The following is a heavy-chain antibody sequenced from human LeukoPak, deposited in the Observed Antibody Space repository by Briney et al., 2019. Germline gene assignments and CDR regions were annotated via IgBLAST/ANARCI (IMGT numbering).Heavy chain of an antibody. CDR1: GYTSTGYY. D-gene: IGHD3-9*01. Sequence: ASVKVSCKASGYTSTGYYMHWVRQAPGQGLEWMGWINPNSGGTNYAQKFQGWVTMTRDTSISTAYMELSRLRSDDTAVYYCARGVVLRYFDWLLKDYYYGMDVWGKGTTVTVSS. CDR2: INPNSGGT. J-gene: IGHJ6*04. V-gene: IGHV1-2*04. CDR3: ARGVVLRYFDWLLKDYYYGMDV.